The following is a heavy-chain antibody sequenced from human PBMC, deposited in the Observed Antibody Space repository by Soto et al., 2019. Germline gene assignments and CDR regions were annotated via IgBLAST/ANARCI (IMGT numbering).Heavy chain of an antibody. V-gene: IGHV3-33*01. D-gene: IGHD2-15*01. J-gene: IGHJ6*02. CDR3: ASEYCSGVSCYYYGMDV. Sequence: QVQLVESGGGVVQPGRSLRLSCAASGFTFSSYGMHWVRQAPGKGLEWVAVIWYDGSNKYYADSVKGRFTTSRDKSKNSLYRQMNSLRAEDTAVYYCASEYCSGVSCYYYGMDVWGQGTTVTVSS. CDR1: GFTFSSYG. CDR2: IWYDGSNK.